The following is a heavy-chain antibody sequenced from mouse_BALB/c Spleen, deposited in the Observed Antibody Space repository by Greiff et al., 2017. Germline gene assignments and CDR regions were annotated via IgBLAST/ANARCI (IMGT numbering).Heavy chain of an antibody. J-gene: IGHJ3*01. Sequence: VQLQQSGPGLVKPSQSLSLTCTVTGYSITSDYAWNWIRQFPGNKLEWMGYISYSGSTSYNPSLKSRISITRDTSKNQFFLQLNSVTTEDTATYYCARNYGSPYWGQGTLVTVSA. CDR1: GYSITSDYA. D-gene: IGHD1-1*01. CDR3: ARNYGSPY. CDR2: ISYSGST. V-gene: IGHV3-2*02.